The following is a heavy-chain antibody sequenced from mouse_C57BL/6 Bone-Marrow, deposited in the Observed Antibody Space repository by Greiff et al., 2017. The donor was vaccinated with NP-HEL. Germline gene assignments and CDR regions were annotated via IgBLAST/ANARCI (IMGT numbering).Heavy chain of an antibody. CDR3: ARGGIYYDYDGVAY. V-gene: IGHV1-52*01. D-gene: IGHD2-4*01. J-gene: IGHJ3*01. CDR2: IDPSDSET. CDR1: GYTFTSYW. Sequence: VQLQQPGAELVRPGSSVKLSCKASGYTFTSYWMHWVKQRPIQGLEWIGNIDPSDSETHYNQKFKDKATLTVDKSSSTAYMQLSSLTSEDSAVYYCARGGIYYDYDGVAYWGQGTLVTVSA.